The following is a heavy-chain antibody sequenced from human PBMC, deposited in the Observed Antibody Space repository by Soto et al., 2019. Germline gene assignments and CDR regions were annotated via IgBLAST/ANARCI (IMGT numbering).Heavy chain of an antibody. CDR1: GGTFSSYA. CDR2: IIPIFGTA. CDR3: ATAVPAAIGWFDP. D-gene: IGHD2-2*01. Sequence: EASVKVSCKASGGTFSSYAISWVRQAPGQGLEWMGGIIPIFGTANYAQKFQGRVTITADESTSTAYMELSSLRSEDTAVYYCATAVPAAIGWFDPWGQGTLVTVSS. V-gene: IGHV1-69*13. J-gene: IGHJ5*02.